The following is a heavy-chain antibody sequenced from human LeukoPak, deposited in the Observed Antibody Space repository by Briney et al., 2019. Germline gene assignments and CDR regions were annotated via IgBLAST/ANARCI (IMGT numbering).Heavy chain of an antibody. D-gene: IGHD6-13*01. J-gene: IGHJ1*01. V-gene: IGHV1-3*01. CDR2: INAGNGNT. CDR1: GYTFTSYA. CDR3: ARGLAAAGPLQH. Sequence: ASVKVSCKASGYTFTSYAMHWVRQAPGQRLEWMGWINAGNGNTKYSQKFQGRVTITADESTSTAYMELSSLRSEDTAAYYCARGLAAAGPLQHWGQGTLVTVSS.